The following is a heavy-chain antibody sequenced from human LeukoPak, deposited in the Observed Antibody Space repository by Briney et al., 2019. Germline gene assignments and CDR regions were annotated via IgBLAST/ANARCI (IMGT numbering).Heavy chain of an antibody. CDR3: ARDRSGYCSSTSCYFLGFDY. V-gene: IGHV3-30-3*01. D-gene: IGHD2-2*01. Sequence: GGSLRLSCAASGFTFSSYAMHWVRQAPGKGLEWVAVISYDGSNKYYADSVKGRFTISRDNSKNTLYLQMNSLRAEDTAVYYCARDRSGYCSSTSCYFLGFDYWGQGTLVTVSS. CDR1: GFTFSSYA. CDR2: ISYDGSNK. J-gene: IGHJ4*02.